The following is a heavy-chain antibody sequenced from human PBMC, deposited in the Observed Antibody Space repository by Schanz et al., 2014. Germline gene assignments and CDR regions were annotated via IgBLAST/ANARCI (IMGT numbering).Heavy chain of an antibody. CDR2: ISGRGGRT. Sequence: EVQLVESGGGLVQPGGSLRLSCETSGFTFSNHAMSWVRQAPGKGLEWVSAISGRGGRTYYADSVKGRFTISRDNSKNTLYLQMNSLRAEDTAVYYCARGDPVAGLDYWGRGTLVTVSS. CDR1: GFTFSNHA. V-gene: IGHV3-23*04. CDR3: ARGDPVAGLDY. J-gene: IGHJ4*02.